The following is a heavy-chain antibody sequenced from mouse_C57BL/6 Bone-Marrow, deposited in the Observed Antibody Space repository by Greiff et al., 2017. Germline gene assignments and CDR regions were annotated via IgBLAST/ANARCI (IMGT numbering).Heavy chain of an antibody. CDR3: SSIDGNYCDF. V-gene: IGHV14-4*01. CDR2: IDPEIGDT. D-gene: IGHD2-3*01. Sequence: EVQLQQSGAELVRPGASVKLSCTASGFNIKDDYIHWVKQRPEQGLEWIGWIDPEIGDTEYDSKFQGKATRTSDNSSNTAYLQLISLTSEDTAGDDWSSIDGNYCDFWGQGTPLTVAS. CDR1: GFNIKDDY. J-gene: IGHJ2*01.